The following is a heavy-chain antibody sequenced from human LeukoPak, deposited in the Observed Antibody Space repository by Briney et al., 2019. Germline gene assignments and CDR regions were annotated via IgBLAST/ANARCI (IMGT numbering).Heavy chain of an antibody. V-gene: IGHV4-4*07. CDR2: ISSGGTT. Sequence: SETLSLTCTVSGDSITSYYWSWIRQSAGKALEWIGRISSGGTTKYNPSLSSRVTMSVDTSKNQFCLKLNSVTAADTAVYYCARGGYYCSSASCYAWFDPWGQGTLVTVSS. J-gene: IGHJ5*02. CDR1: GDSITSYY. CDR3: ARGGYYCSSASCYAWFDP. D-gene: IGHD2-2*01.